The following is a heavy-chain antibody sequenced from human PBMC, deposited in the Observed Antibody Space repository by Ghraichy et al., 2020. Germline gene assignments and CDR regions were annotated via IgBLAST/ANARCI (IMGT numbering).Heavy chain of an antibody. CDR1: GFTFSSYS. CDR2: ISSSSSYI. CDR3: ARDIYDILTESTYYFDY. D-gene: IGHD3-9*01. V-gene: IGHV3-21*01. J-gene: IGHJ4*02. Sequence: GSLRLSCAASGFTFSSYSMNWVRQAPGKGLEWVSSISSSSSYIYYADSVKGRFTISRDNAKNSLYLQMNSLRAEDTAVYYCARDIYDILTESTYYFDYWGQGTLVTVSS.